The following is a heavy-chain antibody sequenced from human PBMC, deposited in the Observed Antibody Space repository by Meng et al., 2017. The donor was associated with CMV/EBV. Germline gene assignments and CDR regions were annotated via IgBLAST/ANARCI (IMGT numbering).Heavy chain of an antibody. D-gene: IGHD3-3*01. V-gene: IGHV3-7*01. CDR3: ARVRGGFLEWIGRYFDY. J-gene: IGHJ4*02. Sequence: GGSLRLSCAASGFTFSSYWMSWVRQAPGKGLEWVANIKQDGSEKYYVDSVKGRFTISRDNVKNSLYLQMNSLRAEDTAVYYCARVRGGFLEWIGRYFDYWGQGTLVTVSS. CDR1: GFTFSSYW. CDR2: IKQDGSEK.